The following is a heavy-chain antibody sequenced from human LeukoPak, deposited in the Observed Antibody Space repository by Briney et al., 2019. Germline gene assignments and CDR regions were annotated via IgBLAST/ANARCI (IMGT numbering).Heavy chain of an antibody. CDR1: GYTFSSYA. Sequence: GGSLRLSCAASGYTFSSYAMSWDRQAPGKGLEWVAVIWYDGSNKYYADSVKGRFTISRDNSKNTLYLQMNSLRDEDTAVYYCATEREVLTNCFIDYWGQGTLVTVSS. V-gene: IGHV3-33*08. CDR3: ATEREVLTNCFIDY. J-gene: IGHJ4*02. D-gene: IGHD4/OR15-4a*01. CDR2: IWYDGSNK.